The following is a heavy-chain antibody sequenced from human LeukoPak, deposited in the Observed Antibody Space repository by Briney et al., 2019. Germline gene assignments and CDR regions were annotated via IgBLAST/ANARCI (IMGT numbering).Heavy chain of an antibody. CDR2: INHSGST. V-gene: IGHV4-34*01. CDR3: ASTYGGNSVFDY. D-gene: IGHD4-23*01. J-gene: IGHJ4*02. Sequence: SETLSLTCAVYGGSFSGYYWSWIRQPPWKGLEWIGEINHSGSTNYNPSLKSRVTISVDTSKNQFSLKLSSVTAADTAVYYCASTYGGNSVFDYWGQGTLVTVSS. CDR1: GGSFSGYY.